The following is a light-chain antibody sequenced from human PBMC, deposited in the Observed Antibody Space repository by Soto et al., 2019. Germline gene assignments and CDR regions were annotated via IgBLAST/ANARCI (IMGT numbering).Light chain of an antibody. J-gene: IGKJ5*01. CDR1: QNIDTF. CDR2: APS. Sequence: DIQMTQSPSSLSASVGDRVIIACRASQNIDTFLNWYQQKPGKAPKLLIYAPSSLQSGAPSRFSGSGSGTDFTLAISSPQPEDFATYYCQQSYSAPYTFGQGTRLEIK. CDR3: QQSYSAPYT. V-gene: IGKV1-39*01.